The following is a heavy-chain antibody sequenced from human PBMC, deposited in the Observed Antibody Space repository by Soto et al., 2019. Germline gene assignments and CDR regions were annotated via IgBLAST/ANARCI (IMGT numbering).Heavy chain of an antibody. CDR2: TYYRSKWYN. J-gene: IGHJ3*02. V-gene: IGHV6-1*01. Sequence: SQTLSLTCAISGDSVSSNSAAWNWIGQSPSRGLEWLGRTYYRSKWYNDYAVSVKSRMTINPDTSKNQFSLQLNSVTPEDTAVYYCARVRSGFGGITIFGVVIPFDAFDIWGQGTMVTVSS. CDR1: GDSVSSNSAA. D-gene: IGHD3-3*01. CDR3: ARVRSGFGGITIFGVVIPFDAFDI.